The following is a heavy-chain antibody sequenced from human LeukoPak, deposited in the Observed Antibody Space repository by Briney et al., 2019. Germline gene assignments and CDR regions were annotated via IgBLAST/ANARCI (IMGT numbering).Heavy chain of an antibody. Sequence: ASVKVSCKASGYTFTGYYMHWVRQAPGQGLEWMGRINPNSGGTNYAQKFQGRVTMTRDTSISTAHMELSRLRSDDTAVYYCARDPVYYDSSGYNDAFDIWGQGTMITVSS. J-gene: IGHJ3*02. V-gene: IGHV1-2*06. CDR3: ARDPVYYDSSGYNDAFDI. CDR1: GYTFTGYY. D-gene: IGHD3-22*01. CDR2: INPNSGGT.